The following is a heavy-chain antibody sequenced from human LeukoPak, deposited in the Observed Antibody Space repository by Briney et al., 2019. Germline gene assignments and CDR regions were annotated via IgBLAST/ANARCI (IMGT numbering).Heavy chain of an antibody. V-gene: IGHV4-39*01. CDR1: GGSISSSSYY. CDR3: ARLNSEPVDY. J-gene: IGHJ4*02. D-gene: IGHD2/OR15-2a*01. CDR2: IYYSGST. Sequence: SETLSLTCTVSGGSISSSSYYWGWIRQPPGKGLEWIGSIYYSGSTYYNPSLKSQVTISVDTSKNQFSLKLSSVTAADTAVYYCARLNSEPVDYWGQGTLVTVSS.